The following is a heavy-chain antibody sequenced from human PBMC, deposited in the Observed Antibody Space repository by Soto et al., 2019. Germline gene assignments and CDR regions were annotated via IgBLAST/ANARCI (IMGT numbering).Heavy chain of an antibody. D-gene: IGHD2-15*01. CDR1: GFTFSSYS. J-gene: IGHJ4*02. Sequence: GGSLRLSCAASGFTFSSYSMNWVRQAPGKGLEWVSSISSSSSYIYYADSVKGRFTISRDNAKNSLYLQMNSLRAEDTAVYYCARAQMYSGDYFDYWGQGTLVTVSS. CDR2: ISSSSSYI. CDR3: ARAQMYSGDYFDY. V-gene: IGHV3-21*01.